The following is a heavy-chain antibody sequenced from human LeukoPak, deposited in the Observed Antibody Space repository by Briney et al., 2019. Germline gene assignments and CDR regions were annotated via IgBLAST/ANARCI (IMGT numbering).Heavy chain of an antibody. CDR3: VRGTGY. V-gene: IGHV3-64D*06. CDR2: ISSNGDNT. J-gene: IGHJ4*02. CDR1: GFTFSTYV. Sequence: PGGSLRLSCSVSGFTFSTYVMHWVRQAPGKGLEYASAISSNGDNTYYADSVKGRFTISRDNSKNTLYPQMSSLRADDTAVYYCVRGTGYWGQGTLVTVSS.